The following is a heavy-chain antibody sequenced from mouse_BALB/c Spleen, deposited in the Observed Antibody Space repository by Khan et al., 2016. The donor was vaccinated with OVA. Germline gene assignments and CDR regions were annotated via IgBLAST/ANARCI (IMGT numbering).Heavy chain of an antibody. J-gene: IGHJ4*01. CDR2: IWTGGNT. D-gene: IGHD2-4*01. Sequence: VQLKESGPGLVAPSQSLSITCTVSGFSFTSYSVHWIRQPPGKGLEWLGVIWTGGNTNYNSALMSRLSISKDNSKSQVFLKMNSLQTDDTAIYYCARDRLRLAMDSWGQGTSVTVSS. V-gene: IGHV2-9*02. CDR1: GFSFTSYS. CDR3: ARDRLRLAMDS.